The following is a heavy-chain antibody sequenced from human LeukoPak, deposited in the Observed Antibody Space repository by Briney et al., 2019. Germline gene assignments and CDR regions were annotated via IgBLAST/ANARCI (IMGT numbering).Heavy chain of an antibody. J-gene: IGHJ4*02. CDR3: AKNPPHPTTGSYFDY. D-gene: IGHD4-17*01. V-gene: IGHV3-33*06. CDR1: GFTFSSYG. CDR2: IWYDGSNK. Sequence: GGSLRLSCAASGFTFSSYGMHWVRQAPGKGLEWVAVIWYDGSNKYYADSVKGRFTISRDNSKNTLYLQMNSLRAEDTAVYYCAKNPPHPTTGSYFDYWGQGTLVTVSS.